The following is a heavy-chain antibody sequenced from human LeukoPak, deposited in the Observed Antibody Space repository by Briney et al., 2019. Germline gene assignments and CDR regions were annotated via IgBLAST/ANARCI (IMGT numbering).Heavy chain of an antibody. CDR3: AREGSYSWTFDY. Sequence: ASVKVSCKASGYTXTSYYIHGVRQAPGQGLEWMGIINPSGGSASYAQKFQGRVTMTRDTSTSTVYMELSSLRSEDTAVYYCAREGSYSWTFDYWGQGTLVTVSS. CDR2: INPSGGSA. CDR1: GYTXTSYY. D-gene: IGHD1-1*01. J-gene: IGHJ4*02. V-gene: IGHV1-46*01.